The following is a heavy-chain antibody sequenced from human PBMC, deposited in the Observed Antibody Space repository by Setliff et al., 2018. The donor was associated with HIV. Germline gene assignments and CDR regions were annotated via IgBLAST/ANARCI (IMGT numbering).Heavy chain of an antibody. J-gene: IGHJ1*01. CDR3: ATDPGYSSTWYSESFQH. D-gene: IGHD6-13*01. Sequence: GASVKVSCKASGYIFTDYYMHWVLQAPGQELGWMGRINPNSGGTNYAQKFQGRVTMTRDTSISTAYTELSSLRSDDTAMYYCATDPGYSSTWYSESFQHWGQGTVVTVSS. V-gene: IGHV1-2*06. CDR2: INPNSGGT. CDR1: GYIFTDYY.